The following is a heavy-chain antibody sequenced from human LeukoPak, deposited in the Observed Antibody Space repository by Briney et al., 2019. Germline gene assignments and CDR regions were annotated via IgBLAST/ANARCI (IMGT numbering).Heavy chain of an antibody. D-gene: IGHD5/OR15-5a*01. CDR1: GFTFSTYI. Sequence: AGGSLRLSCAASGFTFSTYIMNWVRQAPGKGLEWVSSISSRSSYIYYADSVKGRFTISRDNAKNSLYLQMNSLRAEDTAVYYCARDLNGVSPFDYWGQGTLVTVSS. CDR3: ARDLNGVSPFDY. J-gene: IGHJ4*02. V-gene: IGHV3-21*01. CDR2: ISSRSSYI.